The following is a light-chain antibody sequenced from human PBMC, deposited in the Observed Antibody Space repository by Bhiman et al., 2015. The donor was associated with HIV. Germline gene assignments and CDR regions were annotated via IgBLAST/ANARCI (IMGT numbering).Light chain of an antibody. CDR3: ATWDDVLNAPV. CDR1: KLGDKY. Sequence: SYDLTQPPSVSVSPGQTASITCSADKLGDKYVCWYHQKPGQSPVLVIYQDDKRPSGIPERFSGSKSGTSASLAIRGLQADDEAHFYCATWDDVLNAPVFGGGTRLTVL. CDR2: QDD. J-gene: IGLJ2*01. V-gene: IGLV3-1*01.